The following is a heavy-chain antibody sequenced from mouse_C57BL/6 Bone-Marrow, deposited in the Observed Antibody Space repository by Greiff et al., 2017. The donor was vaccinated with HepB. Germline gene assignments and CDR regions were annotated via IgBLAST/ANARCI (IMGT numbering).Heavy chain of an antibody. J-gene: IGHJ1*03. CDR2: ISSGSSTI. CDR1: GFTFSDYG. V-gene: IGHV5-17*01. Sequence: EVKLMESGGGLVKPGGSLKLSCAASGFTFSDYGMHWVRQAPEKGLEWVAYISSGSSTIYYADTVKGRFTISRDNAKNTLFLQMTSLRSEDTAMYYCARSNWDSYWYFDVWGTGTTVTVSS. D-gene: IGHD4-1*01. CDR3: ARSNWDSYWYFDV.